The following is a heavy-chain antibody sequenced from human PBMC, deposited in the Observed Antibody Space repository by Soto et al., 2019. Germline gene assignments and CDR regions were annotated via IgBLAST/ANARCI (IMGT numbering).Heavy chain of an antibody. CDR3: ARHENYYYAYYGMDV. Sequence: GESLKISCXSSGYSFTTYWIAWVRQKPGKGLEWMGITHPGESETRYSPSFQGQVTISFDRSTSTAYLQWNSLKASDTAIYYCARHENYYYAYYGMDVWGQGTTVTVSS. CDR1: GYSFTTYW. V-gene: IGHV5-51*01. J-gene: IGHJ6*02. CDR2: THPGESET.